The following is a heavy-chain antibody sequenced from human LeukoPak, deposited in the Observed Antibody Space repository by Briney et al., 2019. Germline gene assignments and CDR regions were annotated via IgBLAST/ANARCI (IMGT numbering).Heavy chain of an antibody. Sequence: GGSLRLSCAASGLTFDDYGMSWVRQAPGKGLEWVSGINWNGGNTAYADSVKGRFTISRGNAKNSLYLQMNSLRAEDTALYHCPRDRGGLGYFDSWGQGTLVTVSS. CDR3: PRDRGGLGYFDS. V-gene: IGHV3-20*01. CDR2: INWNGGNT. CDR1: GLTFDDYG. D-gene: IGHD3-16*01. J-gene: IGHJ4*02.